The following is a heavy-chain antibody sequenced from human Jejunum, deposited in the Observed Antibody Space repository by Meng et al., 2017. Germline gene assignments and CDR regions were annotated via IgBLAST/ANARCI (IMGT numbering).Heavy chain of an antibody. V-gene: IGHV4-34*01. J-gene: IGHJ2*01. CDR3: ARYGGSGSYWHFDP. CDR1: GGSFSGYY. CDR2: INHSGST. Sequence: QVQLQQWGAGRGKPAETVSRTCAVYGGSFSGYYWTWIRQPPGKGLEWIGEINHSGSTNYNPSLKSRVTMSIDTSKIQFSLKLSSVTAADAAVYYCARYGGSGSYWHFDPWGRGTLVTVSS. D-gene: IGHD3-10*01.